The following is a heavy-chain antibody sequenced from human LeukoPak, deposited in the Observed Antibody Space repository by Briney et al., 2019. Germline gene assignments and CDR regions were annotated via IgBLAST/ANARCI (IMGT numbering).Heavy chain of an antibody. CDR1: GGSISSSSYY. CDR3: ASLTMVRGANDY. CDR2: IYYSGST. D-gene: IGHD3-10*01. V-gene: IGHV4-39*07. Sequence: SETLSLTCTVSGGSISSSSYYWGWIRQPPGKGLEWIGSIYYSGSTYYNPSLKSRVTISVDTSKNQFSLKLSSVTAADTAVYYCASLTMVRGANDYWGQGTLVTVSS. J-gene: IGHJ4*02.